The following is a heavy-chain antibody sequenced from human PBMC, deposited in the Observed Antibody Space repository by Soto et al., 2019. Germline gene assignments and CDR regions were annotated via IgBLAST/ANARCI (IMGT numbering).Heavy chain of an antibody. D-gene: IGHD1-26*01. Sequence: GASVQVSCKASGGTFSSYAISWVRQAPGQGLEWMGGIIPIFGTANYAQKFQGRVTITADESTSTAYMELSSLRSEDTAVYYCARESPVGEARPFDRWAEGALVTVS. CDR2: IIPIFGTA. CDR3: ARESPVGEARPFDR. J-gene: IGHJ4*02. V-gene: IGHV1-69*13. CDR1: GGTFSSYA.